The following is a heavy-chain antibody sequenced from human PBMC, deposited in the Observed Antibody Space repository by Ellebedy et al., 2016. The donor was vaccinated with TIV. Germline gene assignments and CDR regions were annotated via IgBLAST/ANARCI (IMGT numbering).Heavy chain of an antibody. D-gene: IGHD4-17*01. CDR3: AGMTVTTAEGYYFRHRGMDV. CDR2: IYVAGGT. Sequence: GESLKISXAASGFAVTSNYMNWVRQVPGRGLEWVAVIYVAGGTSNADSVRGRFTVSRDSSRNTLHLQMNSLKVDDTAVYYCAGMTVTTAEGYYFRHRGMDVWGQGTTVTVSS. CDR1: GFAVTSNY. V-gene: IGHV3-66*01. J-gene: IGHJ6*02.